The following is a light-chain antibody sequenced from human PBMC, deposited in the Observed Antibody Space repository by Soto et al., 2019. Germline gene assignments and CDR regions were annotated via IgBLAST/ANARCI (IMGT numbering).Light chain of an antibody. CDR2: VAS. Sequence: EIVLAHSPCTLSVSPGERAALSCSASQSVNSNYLAFYQQKPGQAPRLLIYVASSRATGIPDRFSGSGSGTDFTLTISRLEPEDFAVYYCQQYGGSPWTFGQGTKVDTK. V-gene: IGKV3-20*01. CDR3: QQYGGSPWT. J-gene: IGKJ1*01. CDR1: QSVNSNY.